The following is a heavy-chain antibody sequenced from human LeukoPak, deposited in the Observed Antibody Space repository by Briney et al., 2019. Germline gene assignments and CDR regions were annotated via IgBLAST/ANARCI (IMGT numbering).Heavy chain of an antibody. V-gene: IGHV3-23*01. J-gene: IGHJ3*01. Sequence: GGSLRLSCAASGFTFSNYAVMWVRQAPGQGLEWVSAITSGGAPRYADSVKGRFTISRDNSKNTLYLQMNSLRAEDTAQYICARDPNGGYIGAFEFWGRGTVVTVSS. CDR3: ARDPNGGYIGAFEF. CDR1: GFTFSNYA. CDR2: ITSGGAP. D-gene: IGHD4-17*01.